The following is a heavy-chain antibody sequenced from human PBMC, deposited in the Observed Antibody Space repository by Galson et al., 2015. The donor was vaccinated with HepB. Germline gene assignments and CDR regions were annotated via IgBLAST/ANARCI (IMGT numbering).Heavy chain of an antibody. Sequence: SLRLSCAASGFTFSSYAMSWVRQAPGKGLEWVSAISGSGGSTYYADSVKGRFTISRDNSKNTLYLQMNSLRAEDTAVYYCAKEVTSRLLLQRYYYYGMDVWGQGTTVTVSS. J-gene: IGHJ6*02. CDR1: GFTFSSYA. CDR3: AKEVTSRLLLQRYYYYGMDV. CDR2: ISGSGGST. D-gene: IGHD2-15*01. V-gene: IGHV3-23*01.